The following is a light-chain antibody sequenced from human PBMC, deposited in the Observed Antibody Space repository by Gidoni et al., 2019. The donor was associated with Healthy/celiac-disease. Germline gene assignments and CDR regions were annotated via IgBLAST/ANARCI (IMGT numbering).Light chain of an antibody. Sequence: EIVLTQSPATLSLSPGERATLSCRASQSVSSYLAWSQQKPGQAPRLLIYDASNRATGIPARFSGSGSGTDFTLTISSLEPEDFAVYYCQEENTFXQXTRLEIK. CDR2: DAS. CDR1: QSVSSY. J-gene: IGKJ5*01. V-gene: IGKV3-11*01. CDR3: QEENT.